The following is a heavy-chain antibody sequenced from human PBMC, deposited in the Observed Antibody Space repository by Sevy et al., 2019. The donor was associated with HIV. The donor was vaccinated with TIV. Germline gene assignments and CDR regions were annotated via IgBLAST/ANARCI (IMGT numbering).Heavy chain of an antibody. CDR2: ISSSSSYI. CDR3: ARDRRGGYDLISSGWYGGGISDY. D-gene: IGHD6-19*01. J-gene: IGHJ4*02. Sequence: GGSLRLSCAASGFTFSSYSMNWVRQAPGKGLEWVSSISSSSSYIYYADSVKGRFTISRDNAKNSLYVQMNSLRAEDTAVYYCARDRRGGYDLISSGWYGGGISDYWGQGTLVTVSS. CDR1: GFTFSSYS. V-gene: IGHV3-21*01.